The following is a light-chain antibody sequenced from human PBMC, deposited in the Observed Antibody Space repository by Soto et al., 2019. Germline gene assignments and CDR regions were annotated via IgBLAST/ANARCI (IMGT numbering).Light chain of an antibody. CDR1: QSVTSSY. CDR2: GAS. Sequence: EIVLTQSPGTLSLSPGERATLTCRANQSVTSSYLAWYRQKPGQAPRLLIYGASSRATGIPDRFSGSGSGTDFTLTISRLEPEDFAVYYCPQYGTSPLTFGPGTKVDIK. J-gene: IGKJ3*01. V-gene: IGKV3-20*01. CDR3: PQYGTSPLT.